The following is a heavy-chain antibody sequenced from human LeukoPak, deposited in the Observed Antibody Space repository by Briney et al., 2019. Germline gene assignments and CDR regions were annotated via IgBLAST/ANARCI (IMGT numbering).Heavy chain of an antibody. V-gene: IGHV3-30-3*01. Sequence: GGSLRLSCAASGFTFSSYAMHWVRQAPGKGLEWVAVISYDGSNKYYADSVKGRFTISRDNSKNTLYLQMNSLRAEDTAVYYCARDWGGQLVGYFDYWGQGTLVTVSS. CDR3: ARDWGGQLVGYFDY. CDR2: ISYDGSNK. D-gene: IGHD6-6*01. CDR1: GFTFSSYA. J-gene: IGHJ4*02.